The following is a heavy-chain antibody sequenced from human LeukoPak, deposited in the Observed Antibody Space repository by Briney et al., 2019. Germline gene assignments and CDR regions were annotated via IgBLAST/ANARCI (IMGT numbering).Heavy chain of an antibody. Sequence: SETLSLTCTVPGASIRSGDYYWSWIRQPPGKGLEWIGYIYDSGSTYYNPSLKSRITISVDTSENRFSLKLSSVTATDTAVYYCARDCSGGSCYGAFDIWGQGTMVTVSS. CDR3: ARDCSGGSCYGAFDI. CDR1: GASIRSGDYY. CDR2: IYDSGST. J-gene: IGHJ3*02. V-gene: IGHV4-30-4*01. D-gene: IGHD2-15*01.